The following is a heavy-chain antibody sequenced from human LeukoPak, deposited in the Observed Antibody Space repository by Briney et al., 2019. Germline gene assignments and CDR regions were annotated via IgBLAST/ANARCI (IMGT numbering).Heavy chain of an antibody. V-gene: IGHV4-59*01. CDR1: GGFISSYY. CDR2: IYYSGST. Sequence: KASETLSLTCTVSGGFISSYYWSWIRQPPGKGLEWIGYIYYSGSTNYNPSLKSRVTISVDTSKNQFSLKLSSVTAADTAVYYCASARLVGATRGAFDIWGQGTMVTVSS. D-gene: IGHD1-26*01. CDR3: ASARLVGATRGAFDI. J-gene: IGHJ3*02.